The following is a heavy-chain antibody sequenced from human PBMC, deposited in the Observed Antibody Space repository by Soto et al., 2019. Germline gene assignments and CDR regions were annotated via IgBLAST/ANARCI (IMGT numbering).Heavy chain of an antibody. CDR3: AKDQQRFLEWLFYFDY. V-gene: IGHV3-30*18. D-gene: IGHD3-3*01. CDR1: GFTFSSYG. Sequence: GGSLRLSCAASGFTFSSYGMHWVRQAPGKGLEWVAVISYDGSNKYYADSVKGRFTISRDNSKNTLYLQMNSLRAEDTAVYYCAKDQQRFLEWLFYFDYWGQGTLVTVSS. CDR2: ISYDGSNK. J-gene: IGHJ4*02.